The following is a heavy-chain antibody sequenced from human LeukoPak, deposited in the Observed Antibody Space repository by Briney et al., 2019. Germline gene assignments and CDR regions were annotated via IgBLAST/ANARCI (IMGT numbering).Heavy chain of an antibody. V-gene: IGHV4-39*01. D-gene: IGHD1-20*01. CDR1: GDSISSSSYY. Sequence: PSETLSLTCTVSGDSISSSSYYWGWIRQPPGKGLEWIGSMYYSGGTFYNPSLKSRVTISVDTSKKQFSLKLSSVTAADTAVYYCAKIITGTAVGSFDYWGQGTLVTVSS. J-gene: IGHJ4*02. CDR2: MYYSGGT. CDR3: AKIITGTAVGSFDY.